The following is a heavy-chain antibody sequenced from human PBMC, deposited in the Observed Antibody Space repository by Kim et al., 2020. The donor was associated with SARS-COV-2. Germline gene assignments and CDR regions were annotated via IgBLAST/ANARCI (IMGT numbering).Heavy chain of an antibody. CDR2: IDPSDSYR. CDR3: ATALTRKHYGMDV. V-gene: IGHV5-10-1*01. D-gene: IGHD3-9*01. J-gene: IGHJ6*02. Sequence: GESLKISCKASGYNFDEYWVNWVRQRPGRGLEWMGRIDPSDSYRHYSPSFEDHVIMSVDKSVNTAYLEWSGLEAADTGVYYCATALTRKHYGMDVGGQGTTVPVAS. CDR1: GYNFDEYW.